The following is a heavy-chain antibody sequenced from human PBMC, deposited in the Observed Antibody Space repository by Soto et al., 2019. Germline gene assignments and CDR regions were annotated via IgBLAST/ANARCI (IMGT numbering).Heavy chain of an antibody. J-gene: IGHJ4*02. CDR2: IWYDGSNK. CDR1: GFTFSSYG. V-gene: IGHV3-33*01. CDR3: ARALAYSSGPTYDY. Sequence: GGSLRLSCAASGFTFSSYGMHWVRQAPGKGLEWVAVIWYDGSNKYYADSVKGRFTISRDNSKNTLYLQMNSLRAEDTAVYYCARALAYSSGPTYDYWGQGTLVTVSS. D-gene: IGHD6-19*01.